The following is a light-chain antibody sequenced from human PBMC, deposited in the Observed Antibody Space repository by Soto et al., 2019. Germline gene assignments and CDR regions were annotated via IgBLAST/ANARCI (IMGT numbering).Light chain of an antibody. Sequence: QSALTQPASVSGSPGQSITISCTGTSSDVGAYNYVSWYQQHPGKAPKLMIFDVNNRPSGISNRFSGSKSGNTASLTISGLQAEDEADYYCSSYTSGTTYVFGTGTKVNVL. V-gene: IGLV2-14*03. CDR2: DVN. CDR3: SSYTSGTTYV. CDR1: SSDVGAYNY. J-gene: IGLJ1*01.